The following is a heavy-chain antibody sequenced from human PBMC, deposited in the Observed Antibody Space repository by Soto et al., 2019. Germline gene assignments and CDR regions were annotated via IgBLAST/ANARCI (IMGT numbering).Heavy chain of an antibody. Sequence: SETLCLTCTVSGGSISSYYWSWIRQPPGKGLEWIGYIYYSGSTNYNPSLKSRVTISVDTSKNQFSLKLSSVTAADTAVYYCARARIAAAGIAPFYFDYWGQGTLVTVSS. D-gene: IGHD6-13*01. CDR3: ARARIAAAGIAPFYFDY. CDR2: IYYSGST. V-gene: IGHV4-59*01. J-gene: IGHJ4*02. CDR1: GGSISSYY.